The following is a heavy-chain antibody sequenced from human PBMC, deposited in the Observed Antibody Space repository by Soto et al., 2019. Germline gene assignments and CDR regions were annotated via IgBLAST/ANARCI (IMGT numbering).Heavy chain of an antibody. Sequence: PSETLSLTCAVSGGSISSDYFHWTWIRQSPGKGLEWIGYIHYTGSIMYDPSFKSRLTMAVDTTKNQFSLQLTSVTAADTALYFCAREDDGGDRDYYGLDVWGQGTTVTVSS. J-gene: IGHJ6*02. CDR2: IHYTGSI. D-gene: IGHD2-21*02. CDR1: GGSISSDYFH. V-gene: IGHV4-30-4*08. CDR3: AREDDGGDRDYYGLDV.